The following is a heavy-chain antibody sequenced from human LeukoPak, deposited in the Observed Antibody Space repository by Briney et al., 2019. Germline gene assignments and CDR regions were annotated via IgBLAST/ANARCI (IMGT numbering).Heavy chain of an antibody. J-gene: IGHJ6*02. CDR3: TRDQGISDPISFGMDV. V-gene: IGHV3-49*03. D-gene: IGHD2-15*01. CDR2: IRSKAYGGTT. Sequence: GGSLRLPCTASGFTFGDYAMSWFRQAPGKGLEWVGFIRSKAYGGTTGYAASVKGRFTISRDDSKSIAYLQMNSLKTEDTAVYYCTRDQGISDPISFGMDVWGQGTTVTVSS. CDR1: GFTFGDYA.